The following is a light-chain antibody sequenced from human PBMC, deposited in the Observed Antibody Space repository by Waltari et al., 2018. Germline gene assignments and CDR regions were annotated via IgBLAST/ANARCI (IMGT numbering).Light chain of an antibody. CDR2: DAT. V-gene: IGKV3-11*01. CDR1: QNLSSY. CDR3: QQRSNWPLT. Sequence: EILLTQSPATLSSSPGDRAHLSCRASQNLSSYFTWYQQKPGQPPRLLIYDATNRAAGIPARFSGTESGTDCTLTISSLEPEDFVFYYCQQRSNWPLTFGGGTEGEI. J-gene: IGKJ4*01.